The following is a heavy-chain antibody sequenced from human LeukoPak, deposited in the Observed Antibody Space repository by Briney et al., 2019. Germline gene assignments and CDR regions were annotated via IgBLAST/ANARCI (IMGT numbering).Heavy chain of an antibody. CDR3: ARDGTYSSSTFDY. CDR1: GFTFDDYA. D-gene: IGHD6-6*01. CDR2: INSDGSST. Sequence: PGRSLRLSCAASGFTFDDYAMHWVRQAPGKGLEWVSRINSDGSSTSYADSVKGRFTISRDNAKNTLYLQMNSLRAEDTAVYYCARDGTYSSSTFDYWGQGTLVTVSS. V-gene: IGHV3-74*01. J-gene: IGHJ4*02.